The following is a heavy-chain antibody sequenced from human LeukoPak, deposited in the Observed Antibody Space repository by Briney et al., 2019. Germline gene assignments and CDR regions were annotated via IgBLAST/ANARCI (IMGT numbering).Heavy chain of an antibody. CDR1: GYTFTSYY. Sequence: ASVKVSCKASGYTFTSYYMHWVRQAPGQGLEWMGIINPSGGSTSYAQKFQGRVTMTRDTSTSTVYMELSSLRSEDTAVYYCARKKGGDIYNWNEPDSWFDPWGQGTLVTVSS. CDR2: INPSGGST. CDR3: ARKKGGDIYNWNEPDSWFDP. V-gene: IGHV1-46*01. J-gene: IGHJ5*02. D-gene: IGHD1-20*01.